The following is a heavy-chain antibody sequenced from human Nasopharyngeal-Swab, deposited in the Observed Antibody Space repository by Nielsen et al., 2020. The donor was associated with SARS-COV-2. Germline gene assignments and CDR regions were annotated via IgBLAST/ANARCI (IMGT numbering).Heavy chain of an antibody. V-gene: IGHV3-43*01. Sequence: GSLRLSCAASGFPFGDYTMHWVRQAPGKGLEWVSLISWDGGSTYYADSVKGRFTISRDNSKNSLYLQMNSLRTEDTALYYCAKDMTAAGSGGDGMDVWGQGTTVTVSS. D-gene: IGHD6-13*01. J-gene: IGHJ6*02. CDR2: ISWDGGST. CDR1: GFPFGDYT. CDR3: AKDMTAAGSGGDGMDV.